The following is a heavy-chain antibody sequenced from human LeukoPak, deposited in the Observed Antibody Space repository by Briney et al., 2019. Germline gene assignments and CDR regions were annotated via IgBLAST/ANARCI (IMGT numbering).Heavy chain of an antibody. CDR3: ARDISSMGFDY. CDR1: GFTFSSYS. CDR2: ISSSNSYI. D-gene: IGHD6-13*01. J-gene: IGHJ4*02. Sequence: GGSLRLSCAASGFTFSSYSMKWVRQAPGKGLEWVSSISSSNSYIYYADSVKGRFTISRDNAKNSLYLQMNSLRAEDTAVYYCARDISSMGFDYWGQGTLVTVSS. V-gene: IGHV3-21*01.